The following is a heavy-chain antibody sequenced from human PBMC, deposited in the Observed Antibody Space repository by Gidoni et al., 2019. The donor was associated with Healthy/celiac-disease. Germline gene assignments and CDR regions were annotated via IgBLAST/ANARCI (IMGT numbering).Heavy chain of an antibody. J-gene: IGHJ6*02. CDR1: GGSFSGYY. Sequence: VQLQQWGAGLLKPSETLSLPCAVYGGSFSGYYWSWIRQPPGKGLEWIGEINHSGSTNYNPSLKSRVTISVDTSKNQFSMKLSSVTAADTAVYYCARSLQRAYSYGFHYYGMDVWGQGTTVTVSS. CDR2: INHSGST. D-gene: IGHD5-18*01. V-gene: IGHV4-34*01. CDR3: ARSLQRAYSYGFHYYGMDV.